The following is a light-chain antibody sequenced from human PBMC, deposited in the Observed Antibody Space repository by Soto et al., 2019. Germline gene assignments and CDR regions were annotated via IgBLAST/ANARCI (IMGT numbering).Light chain of an antibody. CDR3: SSYTSSNSFYV. V-gene: IGLV2-14*01. J-gene: IGLJ1*01. Sequence: QSVLTQPASVSGSPGQSITISCTGTSSDVGGFNYVSWYQHHPGKAPKIMIYEVSNRPSGVSNRFSGSKSGDTASLTISGLQAEDEADYYCSSYTSSNSFYVFGIGTKLTVL. CDR2: EVS. CDR1: SSDVGGFNY.